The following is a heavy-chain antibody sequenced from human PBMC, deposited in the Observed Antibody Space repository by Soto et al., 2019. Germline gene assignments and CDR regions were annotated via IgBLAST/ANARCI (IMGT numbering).Heavy chain of an antibody. CDR3: AGRDGGWYCGMDV. CDR1: GYSFTAYY. D-gene: IGHD2-15*01. J-gene: IGHJ6*02. CDR2: INPNTGGT. V-gene: IGHV1-2*04. Sequence: QVQLVQSGAEVKKPGASVKVSCKASGYSFTAYYMHWVRQAPGQGLEWMGWINPNTGGTNYAQKCQGWVTRTRDTSISTAYMELSRLRCDDTAVYYCAGRDGGWYCGMDVWGQGTTVSVSS.